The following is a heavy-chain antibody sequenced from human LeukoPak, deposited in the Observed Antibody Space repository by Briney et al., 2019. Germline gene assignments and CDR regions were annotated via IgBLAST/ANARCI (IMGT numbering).Heavy chain of an antibody. CDR2: ISASAGST. V-gene: IGHV3-23*01. CDR1: GFTFSSYA. Sequence: GGSLRLSCAASGFTFSSYAMSWVRQAPGKGREWVSDISASAGSTFYADSVKGRFTISRDNSKNTLYVQMNSLRAEDTAVYYCAKKESTVTTFFENWGQGTLVTVSS. CDR3: AKKESTVTTFFEN. J-gene: IGHJ4*02. D-gene: IGHD4-17*01.